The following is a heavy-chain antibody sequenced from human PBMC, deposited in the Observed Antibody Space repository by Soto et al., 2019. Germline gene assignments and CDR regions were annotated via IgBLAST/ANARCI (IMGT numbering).Heavy chain of an antibody. V-gene: IGHV3-23*01. Sequence: GGSLRLSCAASGFTFSIYAMSWVRQAPVNGLEWVSAISGSGGSTYYSDSVKGRFTISRDNCKKTLYLQMNSLRAEDTAVYYCAKDSLEYRSRWYWYVFGWFEPGGQGTLVTVSS. CDR2: ISGSGGST. J-gene: IGHJ5*02. CDR3: AKDSLEYRSRWYWYVFGWFEP. CDR1: GFTFSIYA. D-gene: IGHD6-13*01.